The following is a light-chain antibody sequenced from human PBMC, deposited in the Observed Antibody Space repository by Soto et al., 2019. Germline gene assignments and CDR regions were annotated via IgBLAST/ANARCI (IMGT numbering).Light chain of an antibody. Sequence: QSVLTQPASVSGSPRQSIAISCTGTSSDVGAYDSVCWYQQHPGKAPKLIIFGVTNRPSGVSNRFSGHKSGNTASLTISGLQAEDEADYYCSSYTSDSSYVFGTGTKVTVL. CDR1: SSDVGAYDS. CDR3: SSYTSDSSYV. J-gene: IGLJ1*01. CDR2: GVT. V-gene: IGLV2-14*03.